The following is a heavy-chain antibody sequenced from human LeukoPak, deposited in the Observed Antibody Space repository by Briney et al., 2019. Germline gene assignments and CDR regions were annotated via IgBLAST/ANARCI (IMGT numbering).Heavy chain of an antibody. D-gene: IGHD3-10*01. J-gene: IGHJ4*02. Sequence: PGGSLRLSCAASGFTFSSYAMSWVRQAPGKGLEWVSAISGSGGSTYYADSVKGRFTISRDNFKNTLYLQMNSLRAEDTAVYYCASQLLWFGEFRVWGQGTLVTVSS. CDR2: ISGSGGST. V-gene: IGHV3-23*01. CDR1: GFTFSSYA. CDR3: ASQLLWFGEFRV.